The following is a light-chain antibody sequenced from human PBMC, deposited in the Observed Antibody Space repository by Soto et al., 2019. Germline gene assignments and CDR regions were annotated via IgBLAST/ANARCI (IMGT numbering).Light chain of an antibody. CDR2: GAS. V-gene: IGKV3-20*01. J-gene: IGKJ3*01. CDR1: QHIASSY. Sequence: IVLTQSPGTLSLSPGERGTLSCRASQHIASSYLAWYQQKRGQPPRLLIYGASTRASGIPDRFSGSRSGTDFNLTISRLEPEDFAVYYCQLYGGSPIFSFGPGTKVDIK. CDR3: QLYGGSPIFS.